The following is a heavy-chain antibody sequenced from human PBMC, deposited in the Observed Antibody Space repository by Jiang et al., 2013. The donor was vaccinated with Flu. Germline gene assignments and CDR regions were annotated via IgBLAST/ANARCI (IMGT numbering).Heavy chain of an antibody. CDR2: IIPIFGTA. CDR3: ARDRGDYVWGSYRFFPTFDY. V-gene: IGHV1-69*01. CDR1: GGTFSSYA. D-gene: IGHD3-16*02. Sequence: GAEVKKPGSSVKVSCKASGGTFSSYAISWVRQAPGQGLEWMGGIIPIFGTANYAQKFQGRVTITADESTSTAYMELSSLRSEDTAVYYCARDRGDYVWGSYRFFPTFDYWGQGTLVTVSS. J-gene: IGHJ4*02.